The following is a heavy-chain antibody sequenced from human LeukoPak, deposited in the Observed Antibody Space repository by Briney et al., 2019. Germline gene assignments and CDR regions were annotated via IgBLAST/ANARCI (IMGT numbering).Heavy chain of an antibody. CDR1: GFTFDDYA. D-gene: IGHD3-22*01. CDR2: ISWNSVSI. J-gene: IGHJ4*02. Sequence: GGSLRLSCAASGFTFDDYAMHWVRQAPGKGLEWVSGISWNSVSIDYADSVKGRFTISRDNAKNSLYLQMNSLRAEDTAVYYCASSSYYDMDYWGQGTLVTVSS. V-gene: IGHV3-9*01. CDR3: ASSSYYDMDY.